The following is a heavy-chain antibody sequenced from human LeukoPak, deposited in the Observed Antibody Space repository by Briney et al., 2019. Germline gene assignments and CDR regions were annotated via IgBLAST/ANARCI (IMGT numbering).Heavy chain of an antibody. CDR2: ISTVSRYI. J-gene: IGHJ4*02. V-gene: IGHV3-21*06. Sequence: KSGGSLRLSCAASGFTFSRHSMNWVRQAPGKGLEWVSSISTVSRYIYYADSVKGRFTISRDNAKSLLYLQMNNLRAEDTAVYYCARVIEDSGSYFCDYWGQGTLVTVSS. CDR1: GFTFSRHS. D-gene: IGHD1-26*01. CDR3: ARVIEDSGSYFCDY.